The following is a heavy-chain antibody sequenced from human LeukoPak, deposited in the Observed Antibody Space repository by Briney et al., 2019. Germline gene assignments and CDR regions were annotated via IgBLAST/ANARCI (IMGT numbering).Heavy chain of an antibody. CDR1: GFTFSSYS. CDR2: ISSSSSYI. D-gene: IGHD1/OR15-1a*01. CDR3: ASSWNTDTHDAFDI. V-gene: IGHV3-21*01. J-gene: IGHJ3*02. Sequence: GGSLRLSCAASGFTFSSYSMNWVRQAPGKGLEWVSSISSSSSYIYYADSVKGRFTISRDNAKNSLYLQMNSLRAEDTAVYYCASSWNTDTHDAFDIWGQGTMVTVSS.